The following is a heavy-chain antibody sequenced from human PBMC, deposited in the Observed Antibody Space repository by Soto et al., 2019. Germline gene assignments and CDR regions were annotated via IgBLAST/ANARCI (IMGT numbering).Heavy chain of an antibody. CDR1: GFTFSAYW. Sequence: AGGSLRLSCSVSGFTFSAYWMHWVRQVPGKGLTWVSRISDDGSTATYADSVKGRFVISRDNAKNSLYLEMNTLRADDSGLYYCARGTRVSSTGTGAHWGRGTLVTVSS. CDR3: ARGTRVSSTGTGAH. V-gene: IGHV3-74*01. D-gene: IGHD1-1*01. J-gene: IGHJ4*02. CDR2: ISDDGSTA.